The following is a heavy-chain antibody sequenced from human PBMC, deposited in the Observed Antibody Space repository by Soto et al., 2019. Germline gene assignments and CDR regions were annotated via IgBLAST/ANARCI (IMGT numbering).Heavy chain of an antibody. Sequence: QVQLVQSGAEVKKPGASVKVSCKASGYTFTSYGISWVRQAPGQGLEWMGWISAYNGNTNYAQKLQGRVTMTTDTTTSTAYMELRSLRSDDTAVYYCARRNRGVNYYYYGMDVWGQGTTVTVSS. J-gene: IGHJ6*02. CDR2: ISAYNGNT. D-gene: IGHD3-10*01. CDR3: ARRNRGVNYYYYGMDV. CDR1: GYTFTSYG. V-gene: IGHV1-18*01.